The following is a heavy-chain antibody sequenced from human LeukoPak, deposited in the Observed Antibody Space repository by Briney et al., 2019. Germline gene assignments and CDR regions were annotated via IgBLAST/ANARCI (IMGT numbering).Heavy chain of an antibody. V-gene: IGHV4-34*01. D-gene: IGHD3-10*01. J-gene: IGHJ5*02. CDR3: AREVVRGVTTGVWFDP. Sequence: PSETLSLTCAVYGGSFSGYYWSWIRQPPGKGLEWIGEINHSGSTNYNPSLKSRVTISVDTSKNQFSLKLSSVTAADTAVYYCAREVVRGVTTGVWFDPWGQRTLVTVSS. CDR1: GGSFSGYY. CDR2: INHSGST.